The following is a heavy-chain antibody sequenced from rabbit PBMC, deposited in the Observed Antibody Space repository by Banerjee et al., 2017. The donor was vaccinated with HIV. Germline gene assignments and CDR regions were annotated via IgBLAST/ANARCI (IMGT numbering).Heavy chain of an antibody. Sequence: QEQLEESGGDLVKPGASLTLTCTASGFSFSGGYDMCWVRQAPGKGLEWIACIYVGSSAITYYASWAKGRFTISKTSSTTVTLQMTSLTAADTATYFCARDLAGVIGWNFNFWGQGTLVTVS. J-gene: IGHJ6*01. D-gene: IGHD4-1*01. V-gene: IGHV1S45*01. CDR2: IYVGSSAIT. CDR1: GFSFSGGYD. CDR3: ARDLAGVIGWNFNF.